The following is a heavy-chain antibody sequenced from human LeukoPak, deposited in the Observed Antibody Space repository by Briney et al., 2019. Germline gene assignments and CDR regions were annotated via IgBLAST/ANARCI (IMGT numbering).Heavy chain of an antibody. D-gene: IGHD6-19*01. CDR2: IYYSGST. CDR1: GGSISSYY. CDR3: ARDPGAVAGFDY. J-gene: IGHJ4*02. Sequence: KPSETLSLTCTVSGGSISSYYWSWIRQPPGKGLGWIGYIYYSGSTNYNPSLKSRVTISVDTSKNQFSLKLSSVTAADTAVYYCARDPGAVAGFDYWGQGTLVTVSS. V-gene: IGHV4-59*01.